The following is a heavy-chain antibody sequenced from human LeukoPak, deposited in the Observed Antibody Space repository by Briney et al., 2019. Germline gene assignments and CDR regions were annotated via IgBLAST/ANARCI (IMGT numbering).Heavy chain of an antibody. CDR3: LDLGEPKTDS. J-gene: IGHJ4*02. Sequence: PGGSLRLSCVASGFTFSAAWMSWVRQAPGKGLEWVGRLKSKASGGTTEYAAPVKGRFTISRDDSKNTLYLQMDSLKIEDTAVYYCLDLGEPKTDSWGQGTLVTVSS. V-gene: IGHV3-15*01. CDR2: LKSKASGGTT. D-gene: IGHD1-14*01. CDR1: GFTFSAAW.